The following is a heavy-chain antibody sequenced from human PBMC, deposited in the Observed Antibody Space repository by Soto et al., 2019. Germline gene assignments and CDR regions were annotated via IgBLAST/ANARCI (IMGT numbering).Heavy chain of an antibody. CDR3: ARDWYSSGSHYGNYYYYGMDV. D-gene: IGHD6-19*01. J-gene: IGHJ6*02. CDR2: IWYDGSNK. Sequence: CLRVSGTASGFTCVRNAMDGVRQAPGKGLEWVAVIWYDGSNKYYADSVKGRFTISRDNSKNTLYLQMNSLRAEDTAVYYCARDWYSSGSHYGNYYYYGMDVWGQGTTVTVSS. V-gene: IGHV3-33*07. CDR1: GFTCVRNA.